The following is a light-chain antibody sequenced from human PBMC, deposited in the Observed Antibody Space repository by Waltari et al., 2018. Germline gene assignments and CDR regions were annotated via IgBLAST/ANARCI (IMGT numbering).Light chain of an antibody. CDR3: QQCNSYLLT. CDR2: EAS. V-gene: IGKV1-5*03. CDR1: QSIGSS. J-gene: IGKJ4*01. Sequence: QSPSTLSASVGDRVTITCRASQSIGSSLAWYQQKPGKAPKVVIYEASSLESGVPSRFSGSGSGTEFTLTISSLQPDDFATYYCQQCNSYLLTFGGGTKVEIK.